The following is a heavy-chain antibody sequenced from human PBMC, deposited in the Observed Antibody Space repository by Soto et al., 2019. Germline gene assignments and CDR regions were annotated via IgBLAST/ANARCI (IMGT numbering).Heavy chain of an antibody. J-gene: IGHJ4*02. CDR1: GFTFSDYY. D-gene: IGHD2-2*01. Sequence: GGSLRLSCAASGFTFSDYYMSWIRQAPGKGLEWVSYITSSGSTIYYAESVKGRFTISRDNAKNSVYLQMDSLRAEDTAVYYCAREWIVVPPGGSSGDYWGQGTLVT. CDR3: AREWIVVPPGGSSGDY. CDR2: ITSSGSTI. V-gene: IGHV3-11*01.